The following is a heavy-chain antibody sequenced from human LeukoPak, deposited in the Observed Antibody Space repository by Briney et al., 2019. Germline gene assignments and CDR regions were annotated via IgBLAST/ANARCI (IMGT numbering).Heavy chain of an antibody. D-gene: IGHD6-13*01. V-gene: IGHV3-30*18. Sequence: GGSPRLSCAASGFTFSSYGMHWVRQAPGKGLEWVAVISYDGSNKYYADSVKGRFTISRDNSKNTLYLQMNSLRAEDTAVYYCAKLYSSSWPYDAFDIWGQGTMVTVSS. CDR2: ISYDGSNK. CDR1: GFTFSSYG. CDR3: AKLYSSSWPYDAFDI. J-gene: IGHJ3*02.